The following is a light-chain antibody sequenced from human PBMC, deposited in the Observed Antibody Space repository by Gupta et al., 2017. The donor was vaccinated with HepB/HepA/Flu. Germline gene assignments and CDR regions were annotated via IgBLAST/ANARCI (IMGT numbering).Light chain of an antibody. J-gene: IGKJ4*01. CDR1: QNVNNS. Sequence: EIAPTQSPLTLSTSPGESASLSCRASQNVNNSLAWYQQKPGRTPMLLFYGASTRSTSSPAWFSGSGSWTYFTLTISSLQSEDFAVYYCQEEKKWLPLTFGGGTKVEIK. CDR2: GAS. CDR3: QEEKKWLPLT. V-gene: IGKV3-15*01.